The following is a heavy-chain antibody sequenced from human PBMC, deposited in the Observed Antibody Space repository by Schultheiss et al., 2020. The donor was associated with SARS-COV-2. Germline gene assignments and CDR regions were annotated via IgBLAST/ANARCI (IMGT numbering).Heavy chain of an antibody. CDR3: ARGEVYEKSAYYDY. J-gene: IGHJ4*02. CDR1: GGTFSSYA. D-gene: IGHD3-22*01. CDR2: IIPIFGTA. V-gene: IGHV1-69*13. Sequence: SVKVSCKASGGTFSSYAISWVRQAPGQGLEWMGGIIPIFGTANYAQKFQGRVTITADESTSTAHMELRSLRYEDTAVYYCARGEVYEKSAYYDYWGQGTLVTVSS.